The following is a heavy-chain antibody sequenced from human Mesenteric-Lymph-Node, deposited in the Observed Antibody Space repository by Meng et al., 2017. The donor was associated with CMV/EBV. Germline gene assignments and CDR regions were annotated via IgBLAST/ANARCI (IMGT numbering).Heavy chain of an antibody. CDR2: INPSGGST. V-gene: IGHV1-46*01. D-gene: IGHD2-2*01. CDR3: AAGNYLGYCSSTSCQGEIVDY. CDR1: GYTFTSYY. J-gene: IGHJ4*02. Sequence: ASVKVSCKASGYTFTSYYMHWVRQAPGQGLEWMGIINPSGGSTSYAQKFQGRVTITRDMSTSTAYMELSSLRSEDTAVYYCAAGNYLGYCSSTSCQGEIVDYWGQGTLVTVSS.